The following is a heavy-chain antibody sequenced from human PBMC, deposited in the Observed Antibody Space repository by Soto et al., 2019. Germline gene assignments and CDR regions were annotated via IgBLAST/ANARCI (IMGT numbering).Heavy chain of an antibody. CDR3: VKRRGAGGHFDY. J-gene: IGHJ4*02. CDR1: GFTFTSYA. Sequence: EVQLLESGGGLVQPEGSLRLSCAASGFTFTSYAMGWVRQAPGKGLECVSVVSRGGSTHYADSVTGRFIVSRDNSKNTVSLQMNSLRPDDTAVYYCVKRRGAGGHFDYWGQGALVSVSS. V-gene: IGHV3-23*01. D-gene: IGHD2-15*01. CDR2: VSRGGST.